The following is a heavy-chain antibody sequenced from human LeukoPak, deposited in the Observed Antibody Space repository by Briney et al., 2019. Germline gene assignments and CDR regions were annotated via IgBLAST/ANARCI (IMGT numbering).Heavy chain of an antibody. CDR1: GYSFTNYW. CDR2: IYPGDSDT. CDR3: ARGRRDGYNYLGYFDY. D-gene: IGHD5-24*01. V-gene: IGHV5-51*01. Sequence: GESLKISCKGSGYSFTNYWIGWVRRMPGKGLEWMGIIYPGDSDTRYSPSFQGQVTISADKSMNTAYLQWSSLKASDTAMYYCARGRRDGYNYLGYFDYWGQGTLVTVSS. J-gene: IGHJ4*02.